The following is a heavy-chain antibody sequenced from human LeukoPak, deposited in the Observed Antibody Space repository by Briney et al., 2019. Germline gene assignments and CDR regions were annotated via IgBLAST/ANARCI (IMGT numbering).Heavy chain of an antibody. D-gene: IGHD5-18*01. CDR2: IFQGGGEI. J-gene: IGHJ4*02. Sequence: QAGGSLRLSCAASAFSFSNYNMNWVRQAPGKKGLEWVSSIFQGGGEIHYADSVRGRFTISRDNSKSTLFLQMNSLRAEDTAIYYCATYRQVLLPFESWGQGTLVTVSS. CDR3: ATYRQVLLPFES. CDR1: AFSFSNYN. V-gene: IGHV3-23*01.